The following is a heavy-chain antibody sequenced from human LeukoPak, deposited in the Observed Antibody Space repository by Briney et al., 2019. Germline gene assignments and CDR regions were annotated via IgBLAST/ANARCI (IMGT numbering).Heavy chain of an antibody. J-gene: IGHJ4*02. Sequence: GGSLRLSCATSGFTFSVYAMSWVRQAPGKGPEWVSTFSRSGPDTYYAGSVKGRFTIFRDNSKNTLYLQMNSLRAEDTAVYYCAKGSLGSWYYFDYWGQGTLVTVSS. CDR1: GFTFSVYA. V-gene: IGHV3-23*01. CDR3: AKGSLGSWYYFDY. D-gene: IGHD6-13*01. CDR2: FSRSGPDT.